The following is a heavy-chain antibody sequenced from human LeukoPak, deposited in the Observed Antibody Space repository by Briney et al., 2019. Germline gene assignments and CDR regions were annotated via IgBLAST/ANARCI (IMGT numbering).Heavy chain of an antibody. V-gene: IGHV3-30*18. CDR1: GFTFTNYG. Sequence: AGGSLRLSCAASGFTFTNYGMSWVRQAPGKGLEWVAVISFDESNKFYADSVKGRFTISRDNSKNTLYLQMNSLRPEDTAVYYCAKGGGTGYSSSWFSNWGQGTPVTVSS. D-gene: IGHD6-13*01. J-gene: IGHJ4*02. CDR3: AKGGGTGYSSSWFSN. CDR2: ISFDESNK.